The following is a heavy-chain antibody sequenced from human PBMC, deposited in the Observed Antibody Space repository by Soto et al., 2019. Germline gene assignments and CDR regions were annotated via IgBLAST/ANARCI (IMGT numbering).Heavy chain of an antibody. CDR2: VHHSWGS. CDR1: GGSISSYY. J-gene: IGHJ6*02. V-gene: IGHV4-59*08. D-gene: IGHD3-10*01. CDR3: ARQGFGPLHGLVDV. Sequence: QVQLQESGPGLVKPSEILSLSCTVSGGSISSYYWSWFRQSPGKRMEWIGYVHHSWGSSYNPSLQSRVAISLDTSKSQFSLKVTSVTATDTAVYYCARQGFGPLHGLVDVWGQGNTVTVSS.